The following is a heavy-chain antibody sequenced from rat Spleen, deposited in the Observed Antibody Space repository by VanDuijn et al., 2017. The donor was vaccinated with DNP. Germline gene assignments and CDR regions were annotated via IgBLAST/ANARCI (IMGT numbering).Heavy chain of an antibody. J-gene: IGHJ2*01. CDR3: TTGLY. CDR2: ISYDGGST. V-gene: IGHV5-20*01. CDR1: GLTFRLYN. Sequence: EVQLVESGGGLVQPGRSLKLSCAASGLTFRLYNMAWVRQAPGKGLEWVAAISYDGGSTYYRDSVKGRFTISRDNAKSSLYLQMVSLRSEDTATYYCTTGLYWGQGVMVTVSS.